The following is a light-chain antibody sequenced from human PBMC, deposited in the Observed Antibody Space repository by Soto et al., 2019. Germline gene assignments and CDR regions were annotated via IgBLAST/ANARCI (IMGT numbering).Light chain of an antibody. Sequence: DIQMTQSPSSLFASVWDRVTITCQATQDINIYLNWYQQKPGKAPNLLIYDASNLEIGVPSRFSGSGSGTHFTFTISSLQTEDIGTYYCQQYDILPITFGRGTRLEIK. V-gene: IGKV1-33*01. CDR1: QDINIY. CDR3: QQYDILPIT. J-gene: IGKJ5*01. CDR2: DAS.